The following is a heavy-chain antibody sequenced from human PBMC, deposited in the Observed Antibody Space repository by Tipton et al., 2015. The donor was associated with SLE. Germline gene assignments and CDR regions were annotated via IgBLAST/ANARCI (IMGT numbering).Heavy chain of an antibody. CDR3: ARDGLDPAVGDAFDI. CDR2: IYSGGST. D-gene: IGHD6-19*01. J-gene: IGHJ3*02. Sequence: SLRLSCAASGFTFSSYAMSWVRQAPGKGLEWVSVIYSGGSTYYADSVKGRFTISRDNSKNTLYLQMNSLRAEDTAVYYCARDGLDPAVGDAFDIWGQGTIVPVSS. CDR1: GFTFSSYA. V-gene: IGHV3-66*02.